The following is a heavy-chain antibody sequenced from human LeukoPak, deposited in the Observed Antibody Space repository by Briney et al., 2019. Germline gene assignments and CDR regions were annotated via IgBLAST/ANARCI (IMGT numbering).Heavy chain of an antibody. CDR2: INHSGST. CDR3: AKPSNYYGSATDAFDF. V-gene: IGHV4-34*01. J-gene: IGHJ3*01. D-gene: IGHD3-10*01. CDR1: GGSFRGYY. Sequence: SETLSLTCAVYGGSFRGYYWSWIRQPPGKGLEWIGEINHSGSTNYNPSLKSRVTISVDTSKNQFSLKLSSVTAADTAVYYCAKPSNYYGSATDAFDFWGQGTMVTVSS.